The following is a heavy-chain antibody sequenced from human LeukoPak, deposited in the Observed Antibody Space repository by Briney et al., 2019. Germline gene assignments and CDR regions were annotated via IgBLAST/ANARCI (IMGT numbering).Heavy chain of an antibody. J-gene: IGHJ3*02. CDR2: INWNGGST. V-gene: IGHV3-20*04. Sequence: GGSLRLSCAASGFTFSTYSMNWVRQAPGKGLEWASCINWNGGSTGYADSVKGRFTISRDNAKNSLYLQMNSLRAEDTALYYCARDRAIVGATDDAFDIWGQGTMVTVSS. CDR1: GFTFSTYS. CDR3: ARDRAIVGATDDAFDI. D-gene: IGHD1-26*01.